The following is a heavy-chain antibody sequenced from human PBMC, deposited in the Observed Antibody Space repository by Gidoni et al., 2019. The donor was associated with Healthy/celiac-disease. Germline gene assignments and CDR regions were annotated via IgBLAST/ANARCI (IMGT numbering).Heavy chain of an antibody. J-gene: IGHJ4*02. Sequence: EVQLVESGGGFVQPGGSLSLSWAASGFTVSSNYMSWVRQAPGKGLEWVSVIYSGGSTYYADSVKGRFTISRDNSKNTLYLQMNSLRAEDTAVYYCARGGRWLQSDYWGQGTLVTVSS. V-gene: IGHV3-66*01. CDR1: GFTVSSNY. CDR3: ARGGRWLQSDY. D-gene: IGHD2-15*01. CDR2: IYSGGST.